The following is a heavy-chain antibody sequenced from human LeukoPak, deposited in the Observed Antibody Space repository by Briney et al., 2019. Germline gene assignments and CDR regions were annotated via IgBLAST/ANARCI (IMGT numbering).Heavy chain of an antibody. CDR2: INESGST. CDR3: AREDYGDYYRLFDY. V-gene: IGHV4-34*01. CDR1: GGSFSGYY. D-gene: IGHD4-17*01. J-gene: IGHJ4*02. Sequence: LTCXXYGGSFSGYYWSWIRQPPGKGLEWIGEINESGSTNYNPSLKSRVTISVDTSKNQLSLKLSSVTAADTAVYYCAREDYGDYYRLFDYWGQGTLVIVSS.